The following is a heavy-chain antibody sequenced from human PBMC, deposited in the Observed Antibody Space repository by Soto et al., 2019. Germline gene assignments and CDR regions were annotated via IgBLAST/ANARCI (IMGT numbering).Heavy chain of an antibody. CDR2: FDPEDGET. CDR3: ATEISVGSCISTSCYGRVSWFAP. Sequence: ASVKVSCKVSGYTLTELSMHWVRQAPGKGLEWMGGFDPEDGETIYAQKFQGRVTMTEDTSTDTAYMELSSLRSEDTAVYYCATEISVGSCISTSCYGRVSWFAPWGKGTRVT. D-gene: IGHD2-2*01. CDR1: GYTLTELS. V-gene: IGHV1-24*01. J-gene: IGHJ5*02.